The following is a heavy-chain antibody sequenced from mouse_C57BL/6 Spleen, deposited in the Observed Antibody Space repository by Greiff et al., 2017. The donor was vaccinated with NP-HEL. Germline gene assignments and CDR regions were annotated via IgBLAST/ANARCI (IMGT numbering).Heavy chain of an antibody. CDR3: ARYDYPDYEAMDY. CDR2: IRNKANGYKT. V-gene: IGHV7-3*01. Sequence: EVQLLESGGGLVQPGGSLSLSCAASGFTFTDYYMSWVRQPPGKALEWLGFIRNKANGYKTEYSVSVKGRFTISRDNYQSILYLQMNALRAVDSAAYYCARYDYPDYEAMDYWGQGTSVTVSS. D-gene: IGHD2-4*01. CDR1: GFTFTDYY. J-gene: IGHJ4*01.